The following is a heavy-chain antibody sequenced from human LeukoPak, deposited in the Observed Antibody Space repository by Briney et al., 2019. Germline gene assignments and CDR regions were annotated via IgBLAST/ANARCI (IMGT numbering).Heavy chain of an antibody. V-gene: IGHV3-30*03. CDR3: ASPLYGILPCLRDCYFDL. D-gene: IGHD3-10*02. CDR2: ISYDGNIK. Sequence: GGSLRLSCAASGFTFSSYGMHWVRQAPGKGLEWVALISYDGNIKYHADSVKGRFTISRDNSKNTLYLQVNSLRPEDTAVYYCASPLYGILPCLRDCYFDLWGRGPLVIVSS. J-gene: IGHJ2*01. CDR1: GFTFSSYG.